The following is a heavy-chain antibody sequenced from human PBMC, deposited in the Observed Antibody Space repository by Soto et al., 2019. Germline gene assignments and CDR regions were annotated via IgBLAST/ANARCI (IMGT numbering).Heavy chain of an antibody. V-gene: IGHV4-34*01. Sequence: QVQLQQWGAGLLKPSETLSLTCAVYGGSFSGYYWSWIRQPPGKGLEWIGEINHSGSTNYNPSLKGRVTISVDTSKNQSSLKLSSVTAADTAVYYCAGSGGSNWFDPGGQETLVTVSS. CDR3: AGSGGSNWFDP. J-gene: IGHJ5*02. CDR1: GGSFSGYY. CDR2: INHSGST. D-gene: IGHD2-15*01.